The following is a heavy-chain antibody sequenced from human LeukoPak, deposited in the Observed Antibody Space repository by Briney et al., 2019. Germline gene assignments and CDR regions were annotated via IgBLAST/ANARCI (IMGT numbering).Heavy chain of an antibody. J-gene: IGHJ4*02. Sequence: SETLSLTCSFSIVPIKNYYWNWIRQSPGKGLQWIGYIYYTGSTDYNFSLKSRVTISLDTSEDHFSLSLSSVTAADSALYFCASSRGPSSSWSFDSWGQGILVTVSS. CDR1: IVPIKNYY. CDR2: IYYTGST. CDR3: ASSRGPSSSWSFDS. D-gene: IGHD6-13*01. V-gene: IGHV4-59*01.